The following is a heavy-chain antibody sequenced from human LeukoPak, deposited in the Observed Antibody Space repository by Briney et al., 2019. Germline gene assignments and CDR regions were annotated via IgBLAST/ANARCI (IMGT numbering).Heavy chain of an antibody. Sequence: GGSLRLSCTASGFPFIDYSMNWVRQAPGKGLEWISYIGISSGNTKYADSVKGRFTISADNAKNSLYLQMNSLRVEDTAVYYCARDHNDAFDNWGQGTLVSVSS. CDR2: IGISSGNT. D-gene: IGHD1-1*01. J-gene: IGHJ4*02. V-gene: IGHV3-48*04. CDR3: ARDHNDAFDN. CDR1: GFPFIDYS.